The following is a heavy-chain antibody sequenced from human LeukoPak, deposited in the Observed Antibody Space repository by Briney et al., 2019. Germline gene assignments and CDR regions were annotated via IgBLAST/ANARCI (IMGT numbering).Heavy chain of an antibody. CDR3: ARGGDGYNPFDY. CDR1: GGSISSGDYY. CDR2: IYTSGST. J-gene: IGHJ4*02. D-gene: IGHD5-24*01. V-gene: IGHV4-30-4*01. Sequence: SETLSLTCTVSGGSISSGDYYWSWIRQPPGKGLEWIGYIYTSGSTNYNPSLKSRVTISVDTSKNQFSLKLSSMTAADTAVYYCARGGDGYNPFDYWGQGTLVTVSS.